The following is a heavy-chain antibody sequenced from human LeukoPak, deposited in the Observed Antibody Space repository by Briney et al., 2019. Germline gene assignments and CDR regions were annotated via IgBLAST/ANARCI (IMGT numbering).Heavy chain of an antibody. CDR2: INSDGSST. Sequence: GGSLRLSCAASGFTFSSYSMHWVRQAPGKGLVWVSRINSDGSSTSYADSVKGRFTISRDNAKNTLYLQMNSLRAEDTAVYYCARASGYSSSWPFDYWGQGTLVTVSS. V-gene: IGHV3-74*01. CDR3: ARASGYSSSWPFDY. CDR1: GFTFSSYS. J-gene: IGHJ4*02. D-gene: IGHD6-13*01.